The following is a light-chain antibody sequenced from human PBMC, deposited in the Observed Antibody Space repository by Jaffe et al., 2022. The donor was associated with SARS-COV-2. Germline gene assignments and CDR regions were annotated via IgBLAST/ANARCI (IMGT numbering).Light chain of an antibody. CDR1: QSVSSSY. Sequence: EIVLTQSPGTLSLSPGERATLSCRASQSVSSSYLAWYQQKPGQAPRLLIYDASGRATGIPDRFSGSGSGTDFTLTISRLEPEDFAVYYCQQYGGSPFTFGGGTKVDIK. CDR2: DAS. CDR3: QQYGGSPFT. J-gene: IGKJ4*01. V-gene: IGKV3-20*01.